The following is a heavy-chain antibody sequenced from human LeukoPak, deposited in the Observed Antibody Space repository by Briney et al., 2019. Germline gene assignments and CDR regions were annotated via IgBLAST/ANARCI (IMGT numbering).Heavy chain of an antibody. Sequence: GSLRLSCTVSGFTVSSNSMSWVRQAPGKGLEWVSFIYSGGNTHYSDSVKGRFTISRDNSKNTLYLQMNSLRAEDTAVYYCARRAGEYSHPYDYWGQGTLVTVSS. D-gene: IGHD2/OR15-2a*01. V-gene: IGHV3-53*01. CDR1: GFTVSSNS. J-gene: IGHJ4*02. CDR2: IYSGGNT. CDR3: ARRAGEYSHPYDY.